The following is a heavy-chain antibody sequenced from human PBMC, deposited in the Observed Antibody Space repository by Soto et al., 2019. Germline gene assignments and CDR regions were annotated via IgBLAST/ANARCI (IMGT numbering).Heavy chain of an antibody. Sequence: QVQLQESGPGLVKPSETLSLTCTVSGGDISTYYWTWIRQPAGKGLEWIGRIYSSGSTQYNPSLKSRVTMSLDTAKNQFSLSLSSVTAADTAVYYCARGKRFSDWFDPWGQGTLGTVSS. D-gene: IGHD3-3*01. J-gene: IGHJ5*02. CDR3: ARGKRFSDWFDP. CDR2: IYSSGST. CDR1: GGDISTYY. V-gene: IGHV4-4*07.